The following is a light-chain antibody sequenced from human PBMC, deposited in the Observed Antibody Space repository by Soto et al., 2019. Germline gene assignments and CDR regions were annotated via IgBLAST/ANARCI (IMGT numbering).Light chain of an antibody. CDR2: GNS. V-gene: IGLV1-40*01. Sequence: QSVLTQPPSVSGAPGQRVTISCTGSSSNIGAGYDGHWYQQLPGTAPKLLIYGNSNRPSGVPDRFYGSKSGTSASLAITGLQAEDEADYYCQSYDSSLSGYVFGTGTKLTVL. J-gene: IGLJ1*01. CDR1: SSNIGAGYD. CDR3: QSYDSSLSGYV.